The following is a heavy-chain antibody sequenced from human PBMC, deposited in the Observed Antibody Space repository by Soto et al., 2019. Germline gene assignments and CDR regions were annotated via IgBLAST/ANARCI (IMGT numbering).Heavy chain of an antibody. CDR2: INPNSGGT. CDR3: ARAIAAESSFFSDY. V-gene: IGHV1-2*04. Sequence: ASVKVSCKASGYTFTGYYMHWVRQAPGQGLEWMGWINPNSGGTNYAQKFQGWVTMTRDTSISTAYMELSRLRSDDTAVYYCARAIAAESSFFSDYRGQGTLVTVSS. CDR1: GYTFTGYY. D-gene: IGHD6-13*01. J-gene: IGHJ4*02.